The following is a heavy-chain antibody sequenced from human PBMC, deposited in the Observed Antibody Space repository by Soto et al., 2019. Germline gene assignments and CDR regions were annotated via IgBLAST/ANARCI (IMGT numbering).Heavy chain of an antibody. CDR3: AHTRRYSYGLPFGY. CDR1: GFSLSTSGVG. CDR2: IYLDDDK. V-gene: IGHV2-5*02. Sequence: QITLKESGPTLVKPTQTLTLTCTFSGFSLSTSGVGVGWIRQPPGKALEWLALIYLDDDKRYSPALRSRLTIAKDTSKNQVVLTMTNMDPVDTATYYCAHTRRYSYGLPFGYWGQGTLVTVSS. D-gene: IGHD5-18*01. J-gene: IGHJ4*02.